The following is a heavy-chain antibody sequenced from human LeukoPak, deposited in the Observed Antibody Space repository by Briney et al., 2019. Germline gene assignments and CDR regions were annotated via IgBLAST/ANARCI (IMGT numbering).Heavy chain of an antibody. V-gene: IGHV4-30-2*01. CDR2: IYHSGST. J-gene: IGHJ3*02. CDR3: ARAHTAMVTYDAFDI. CDR1: GGSTSSGGYS. D-gene: IGHD5-18*01. Sequence: SQTLSLTCAVSGGSTSSGGYSWSWIRQPPGKGLEWIGYIYHSGSTYYNPSLKSRVTISVDRSKNQFSLKLSSVTAADTAVYYCARAHTAMVTYDAFDIWGQGTMVTVSS.